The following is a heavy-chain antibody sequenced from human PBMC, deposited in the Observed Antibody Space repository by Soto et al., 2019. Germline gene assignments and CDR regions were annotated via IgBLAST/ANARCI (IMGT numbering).Heavy chain of an antibody. CDR3: ARDGLDFWSGYRSFDF. CDR2: IYYSGST. CDR1: GGSISSGDYY. V-gene: IGHV4-30-4*01. D-gene: IGHD3-3*01. Sequence: PSETLSLTCTVSGGSISSGDYYWSWLRQPPGKGLEWIGYIYYSGSTYYNPSLKSRVTISIDTSKNHFSLKLTSVTAADTAVYYCARDGLDFWSGYRSFDFWGQGTLVT. J-gene: IGHJ4*02.